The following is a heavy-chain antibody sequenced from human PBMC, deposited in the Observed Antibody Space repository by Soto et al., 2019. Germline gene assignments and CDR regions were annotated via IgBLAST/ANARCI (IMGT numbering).Heavy chain of an antibody. CDR1: GGSISSGDYY. V-gene: IGHV4-30-4*01. CDR3: ARAANHYDFWSGYYTRWFDP. J-gene: IGHJ5*02. CDR2: IYYSGST. D-gene: IGHD3-3*01. Sequence: SETLSLTCTVSGGSISSGDYYWSWIRQPPGKDLEWIGYIYYSGSTYYNPSLKSRVTISVDTSKNQFSLTLSSVTAADTAVYYCARAANHYDFWSGYYTRWFDPWGQGTLVTVSS.